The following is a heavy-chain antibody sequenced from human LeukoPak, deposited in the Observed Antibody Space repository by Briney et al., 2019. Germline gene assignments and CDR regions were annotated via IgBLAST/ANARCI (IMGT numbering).Heavy chain of an antibody. D-gene: IGHD6-6*01. Sequence: PGGSLRLSCAASGFTFSSYGMHWVRQAPGKGLEWVAVIWYGGSNKYYADSVKGRFTISRDNSKNTLYLQMNSLRAEDTAVYYCAKDGSRIAARPWYFDYWGQGTLVTVSS. CDR2: IWYGGSNK. CDR3: AKDGSRIAARPWYFDY. V-gene: IGHV3-30*02. CDR1: GFTFSSYG. J-gene: IGHJ4*02.